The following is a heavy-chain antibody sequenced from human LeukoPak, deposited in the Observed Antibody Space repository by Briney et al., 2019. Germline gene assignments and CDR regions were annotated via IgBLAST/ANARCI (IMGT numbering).Heavy chain of an antibody. J-gene: IGHJ4*02. CDR3: ARARDDYGGVFDY. Sequence: PGGSLRLSCAASGFTFSSYSMNWVRQAPGKGLEWVSYISSSSSTIYYADSVKGRFTISRDNAKNSLYLQMNSLRAEDTAVYYCARARDDYGGVFDYWGQGTLVTVSS. D-gene: IGHD4-23*01. CDR2: ISSSSSTI. CDR1: GFTFSSYS. V-gene: IGHV3-48*01.